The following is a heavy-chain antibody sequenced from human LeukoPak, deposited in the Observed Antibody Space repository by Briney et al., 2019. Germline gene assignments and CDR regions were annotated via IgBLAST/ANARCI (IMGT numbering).Heavy chain of an antibody. CDR3: ARGGYDYVWGSYRSREYFDY. J-gene: IGHJ4*02. CDR2: IYSGGST. D-gene: IGHD3-16*02. V-gene: IGHV3-53*01. CDR1: GFTFSSYA. Sequence: GGSLRLSCAASGFTFSSYAMSWVRQAPGKGLEWVSVIYSGGSTYYADSVKGRFTISRDNSKNTLYLQMNSLRAEDTAVYYCARGGYDYVWGSYRSREYFDYWGQGTLVTVSS.